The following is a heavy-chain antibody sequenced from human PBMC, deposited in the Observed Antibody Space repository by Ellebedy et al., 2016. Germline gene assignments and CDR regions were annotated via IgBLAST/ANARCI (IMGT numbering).Heavy chain of an antibody. CDR1: GYTFSGYY. D-gene: IGHD4/OR15-4a*01. V-gene: IGHV1-2*02. J-gene: IGHJ5*02. CDR2: INPNSGGT. Sequence: ASVKVSXXASGYTFSGYYMHWVRQAPGQGLEWMGWINPNSGGTNYAQKFQGRVTMTRNISISTAYMELSSLRSEDTAVYYCARRNYGASPRWFDPWGQGTLVTVSS. CDR3: ARRNYGASPRWFDP.